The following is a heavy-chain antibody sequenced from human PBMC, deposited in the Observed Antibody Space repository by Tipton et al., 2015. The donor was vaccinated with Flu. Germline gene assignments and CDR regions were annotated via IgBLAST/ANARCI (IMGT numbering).Heavy chain of an antibody. D-gene: IGHD2-2*01. V-gene: IGHV3-48*04. J-gene: IGHJ4*02. Sequence: GSLRLSCAASGFTFSSYSMNWVRQAPGKGLEWVSYISSSSSTIYYADSVKGRFTISRDNAKNSLYLQMNSLRAEDTAVYYCARQVVPAAMRLPPIDYWGQGTLVTVSS. CDR3: ARQVVPAAMRLPPIDY. CDR1: GFTFSSYS. CDR2: ISSSSSTI.